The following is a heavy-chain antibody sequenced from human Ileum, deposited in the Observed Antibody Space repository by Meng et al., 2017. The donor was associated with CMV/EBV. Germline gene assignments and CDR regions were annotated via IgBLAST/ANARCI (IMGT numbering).Heavy chain of an antibody. CDR3: ARGQLYYDFWSGSLLNY. Sequence: GGSLRLSCAASGFTFSNAWMSWVRQAPGKGLEWVGRIKGKADGGTTDYAAPVKGRFTISRDDSKNTLYLQMNSLRAEDTAVYYCARGQLYYDFWSGSLLNYWAQGPLAPSPQ. CDR2: IKGKADGGTT. CDR1: GFTFSNAW. J-gene: IGHJ4*02. D-gene: IGHD3-3*01. V-gene: IGHV3-15*01.